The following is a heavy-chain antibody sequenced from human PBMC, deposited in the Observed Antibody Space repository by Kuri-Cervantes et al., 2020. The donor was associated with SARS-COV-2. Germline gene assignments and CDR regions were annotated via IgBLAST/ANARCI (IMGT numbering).Heavy chain of an antibody. CDR1: GFTFSSYS. Sequence: GESLKISCAASGFTFSSYSMNWVRQAPGKGLEWVSYISSSSSTIYYADSVKGRFTISRDNAKNSLYLQMNSLRDEDTAVYYCARAPEGYYYGSESTNYYYYGMDVWGQGTTVTVSS. D-gene: IGHD3-10*01. J-gene: IGHJ6*02. CDR2: ISSSSSTI. CDR3: ARAPEGYYYGSESTNYYYYGMDV. V-gene: IGHV3-48*02.